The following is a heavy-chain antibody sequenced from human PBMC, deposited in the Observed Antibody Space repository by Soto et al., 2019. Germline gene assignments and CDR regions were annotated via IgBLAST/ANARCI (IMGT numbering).Heavy chain of an antibody. J-gene: IGHJ4*02. CDR3: ARSPKAMVVPNV. CDR2: VNHSGSS. V-gene: IGHV4-34*01. D-gene: IGHD2-21*01. Sequence: SETLSLTCAIYGGSFSDDYWIWIRQPPGKGLEWIGEVNHSGSSNYNPSLKSRVSISVDTSKKHISLNLRSVTAADSAVYYCARSPKAMVVPNVWGQGTLVTVSS. CDR1: GGSFSDDY.